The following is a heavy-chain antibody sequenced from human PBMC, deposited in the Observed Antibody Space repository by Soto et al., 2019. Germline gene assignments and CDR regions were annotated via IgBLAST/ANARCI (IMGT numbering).Heavy chain of an antibody. CDR3: ARSHHLLGPVAYCGGDYSLRRGPDACDI. V-gene: IGHV4-30-4*01. CDR2: IYYSGST. J-gene: IGHJ3*02. Sequence: SETLSLTCTVSGGSISSGDYYWSWIRQPPGKGLEWIGYIYYSGSTYYNPSLKSRVTISVDTSKNQFSLKLSSVTAADTAVYYCARSHHLLGPVAYCGGDYSLRRGPDACDIWGQGTMVTVSS. CDR1: GGSISSGDYY. D-gene: IGHD2-21*02.